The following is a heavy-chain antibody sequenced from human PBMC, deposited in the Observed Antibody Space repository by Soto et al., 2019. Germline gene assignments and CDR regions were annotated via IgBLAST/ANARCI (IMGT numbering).Heavy chain of an antibody. Sequence: QVQLVQSGPEVKKPGASVNVSCKASAYSYTSYGISWVRQAPGQGLEWMGWISAYNGQTNYAQKFRGRVTFTTDASTSTGSMQLRSMRSDDTAMYDCARDGRKELWAEGLTAMDVWGQGTTVTV. CDR3: ARDGRKELWAEGLTAMDV. CDR2: ISAYNGQT. CDR1: AYSYTSYG. V-gene: IGHV1-18*01. D-gene: IGHD3-16*01. J-gene: IGHJ6*02.